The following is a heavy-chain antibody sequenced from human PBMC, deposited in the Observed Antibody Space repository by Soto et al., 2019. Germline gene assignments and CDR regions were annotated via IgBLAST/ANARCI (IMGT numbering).Heavy chain of an antibody. V-gene: IGHV4-59*04. Sequence: SETLSLTCTVSGGSISSYYWSWIRQPPGKGLEWIGYISYSGSAYYNPSLKSRVTMSVDTSKNHFSLDLSSVTAVDTAVYYCARIATTGRGPWFDPWGQGTLVTVSS. CDR3: ARIATTGRGPWFDP. D-gene: IGHD6-13*01. CDR1: GGSISSYY. CDR2: ISYSGSA. J-gene: IGHJ5*02.